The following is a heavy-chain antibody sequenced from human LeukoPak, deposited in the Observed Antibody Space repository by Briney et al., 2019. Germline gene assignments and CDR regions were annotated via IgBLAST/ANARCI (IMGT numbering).Heavy chain of an antibody. D-gene: IGHD3-9*01. J-gene: IGHJ6*03. Sequence: GGSLRLSCAASGFTFSSYWMSWVRQAPGKGLEWVANIKQDGSEKYYVDSVKGRFTISRDNAKNSLYLQMNSLRAEDTAVYYCARDRYFDFDYYMDVWGKGTTVTVSS. CDR2: IKQDGSEK. CDR3: ARDRYFDFDYYMDV. CDR1: GFTFSSYW. V-gene: IGHV3-7*01.